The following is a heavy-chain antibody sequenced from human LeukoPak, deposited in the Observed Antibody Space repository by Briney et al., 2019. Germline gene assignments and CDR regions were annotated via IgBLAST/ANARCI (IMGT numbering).Heavy chain of an antibody. D-gene: IGHD2-2*01. CDR2: IYYSGST. CDR1: GGSISSGGYY. J-gene: IGHJ4*02. V-gene: IGHV4-31*03. CDR3: ARARRGYCSSTSCPTANDY. Sequence: KPSETLSLTCTVSGGSISSGGYYWSWIRQHPGKGLEWIGYIYYSGSTNYNPSLKSRVTISVDTSKNQFSLKLSSVTAADTAVYYCARARRGYCSSTSCPTANDYWGQGTLVTVSS.